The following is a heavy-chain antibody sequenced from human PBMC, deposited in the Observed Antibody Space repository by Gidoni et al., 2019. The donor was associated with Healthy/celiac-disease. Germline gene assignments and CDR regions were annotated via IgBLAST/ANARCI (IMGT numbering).Heavy chain of an antibody. D-gene: IGHD1-26*01. CDR1: GYSFTSYW. J-gene: IGHJ6*02. CDR3: ARQVVGPYYGMDV. V-gene: IGHV5-51*01. CDR2: IYPGDSNT. Sequence: EVQLVQSGAEVKKPGEPLKISCKGSGYSFTSYWIAWVRQMPGEGLEWMGIIYPGDSNTRYSPSFQGQVTISAEKSSSTAYLQWSSLKASDTAMYYCARQVVGPYYGMDVWGQGTTVTVSS.